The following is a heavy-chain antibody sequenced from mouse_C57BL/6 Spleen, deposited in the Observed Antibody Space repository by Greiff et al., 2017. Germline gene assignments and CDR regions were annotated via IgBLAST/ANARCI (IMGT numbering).Heavy chain of an antibody. CDR1: GYTFTDYE. Sequence: VQLQQSGAELVRPGASVTLSCKASGYTFTDYEMHWVKQTPVHGLEWIGAIDPETGGTAYNQKFKGKAILTADKSSSTAYMELRSLTSEDSAVYYCTRKENWDERNFDYWGQGTTLTVSS. V-gene: IGHV1-15*01. CDR3: TRKENWDERNFDY. J-gene: IGHJ2*01. CDR2: IDPETGGT. D-gene: IGHD4-1*01.